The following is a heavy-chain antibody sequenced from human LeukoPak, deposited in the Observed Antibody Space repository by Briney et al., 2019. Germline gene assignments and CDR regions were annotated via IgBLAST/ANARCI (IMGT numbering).Heavy chain of an antibody. CDR3: ASSEDAYGDRGGY. D-gene: IGHD4-17*01. V-gene: IGHV3-48*04. CDR2: ISSSSSTI. J-gene: IGHJ4*02. CDR1: GFTFSSYS. Sequence: GGSLRLSCAASGFTFSSYSMNWVRQAPGKGLEWVSYISSSSSTIYYADSVKGRFTISRDNAKNSLYLQMNSLRAEDTAVYCCASSEDAYGDRGGYWGQGTLVTVSS.